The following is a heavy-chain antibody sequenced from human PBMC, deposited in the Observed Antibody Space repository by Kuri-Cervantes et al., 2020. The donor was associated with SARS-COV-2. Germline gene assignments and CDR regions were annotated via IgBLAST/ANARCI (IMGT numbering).Heavy chain of an antibody. CDR1: GFTFDDYG. D-gene: IGHD2-2*01. CDR3: ARSRYCSSTSCSGGDY. J-gene: IGHJ4*02. Sequence: LSLTCAASGFTFDDYGMSWVRQAPGKGLEWVSGINWNGGSTGYADSVKGRFTISRDNAKNSLYLQMNSLRAEDTALYYCARSRYCSSTSCSGGDYWGQGTLVTVSS. V-gene: IGHV3-20*04. CDR2: INWNGGST.